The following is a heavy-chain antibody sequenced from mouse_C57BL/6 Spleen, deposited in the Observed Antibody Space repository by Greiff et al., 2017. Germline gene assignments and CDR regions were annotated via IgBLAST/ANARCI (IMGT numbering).Heavy chain of an antibody. D-gene: IGHD1-1*01. V-gene: IGHV5-17*01. Sequence: EVKLVESGGGLVKPGGSLKLSCAASGFTFSDYGMNWVRQAPEKGLEWVAYISSGSSTIYYADTVKGRFTISRDNAKNTLFLQMTSLRSEDTAMYYCARQGYGSSYWYFDVWGTGTTVTVSS. CDR2: ISSGSSTI. CDR3: ARQGYGSSYWYFDV. CDR1: GFTFSDYG. J-gene: IGHJ1*03.